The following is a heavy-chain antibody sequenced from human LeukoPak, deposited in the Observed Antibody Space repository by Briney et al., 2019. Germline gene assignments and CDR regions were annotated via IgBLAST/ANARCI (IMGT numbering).Heavy chain of an antibody. D-gene: IGHD6-19*01. CDR1: GFTFSINW. CDR2: IKQDGSEK. J-gene: IGHJ4*02. Sequence: GGSLRLSCTVAGFTFSINWMAWVRQAPGKGLEWVANIKQDGSEKYYVDSLRGRFTVSRDNAKNSLYLQMNSLRAEDTAVYYCAMELGGSGWFFSYWGQGTLVTVSS. CDR3: AMELGGSGWFFSY. V-gene: IGHV3-7*04.